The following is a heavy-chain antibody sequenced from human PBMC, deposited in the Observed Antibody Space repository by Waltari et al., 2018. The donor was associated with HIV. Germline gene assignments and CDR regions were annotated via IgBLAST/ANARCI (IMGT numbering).Heavy chain of an antibody. CDR3: ARTLYSSWPQPFDH. J-gene: IGHJ4*02. CDR1: GDSVRSSF. D-gene: IGHD4-4*01. V-gene: IGHV4-59*02. Sequence: QVQLQESGPGLVKASETLSLTCSVSGDSVRSSFWNWIRQPPGKGLEWIGYFYYPGRTNYNPTLKSRVTISLDTSKKQFSLKLTSVTAADTAFYDCARTLYSSWPQPFDHWGQGTLVAVSS. CDR2: FYYPGRT.